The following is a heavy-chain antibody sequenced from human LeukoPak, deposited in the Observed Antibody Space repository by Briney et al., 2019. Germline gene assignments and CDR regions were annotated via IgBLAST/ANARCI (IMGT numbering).Heavy chain of an antibody. CDR3: ARGGYCGGDCYFYY. D-gene: IGHD2-21*02. CDR1: GGSISSSSYC. V-gene: IGHV4-39*07. CDR2: IYYSGST. J-gene: IGHJ4*02. Sequence: SETLSLTCTVSGGSISSSSYCWGWIRQPPGKGLEWIGSIYYSGSTNYNPSLKSRVTISVDTSKNQFSLKLSSVTAADTAVYYCARGGYCGGDCYFYYWGQGTLVTVSS.